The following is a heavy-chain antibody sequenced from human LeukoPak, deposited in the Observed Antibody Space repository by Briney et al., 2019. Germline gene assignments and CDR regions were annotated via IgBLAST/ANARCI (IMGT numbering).Heavy chain of an antibody. D-gene: IGHD3-10*01. Sequence: SETLSLTCAVYGGSFSGYYWSWIRQPPGKGLEWIGEINHSGSTNYNPSHKSRVTISVDTSKNQFSLKLSSVTAADTAVYYCARVSLLWFGEGAFDIWGQGTMVTVSS. CDR2: INHSGST. V-gene: IGHV4-34*01. J-gene: IGHJ3*02. CDR3: ARVSLLWFGEGAFDI. CDR1: GGSFSGYY.